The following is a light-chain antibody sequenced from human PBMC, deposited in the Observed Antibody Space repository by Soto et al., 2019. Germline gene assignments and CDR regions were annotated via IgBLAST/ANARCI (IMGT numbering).Light chain of an antibody. CDR2: GAS. CDR3: QHYNACHHTWT. V-gene: IGKV3-15*01. Sequence: EIVMTQSPATLSVSPGERATLSCRASQSVSSKLAWYQQKPGQVHRVLIYGASTRATGIPARFSGSGSGTELTLTISSLQSEDFAVYFCQHYNACHHTWTFGQGTRVEIK. J-gene: IGKJ1*01. CDR1: QSVSSK.